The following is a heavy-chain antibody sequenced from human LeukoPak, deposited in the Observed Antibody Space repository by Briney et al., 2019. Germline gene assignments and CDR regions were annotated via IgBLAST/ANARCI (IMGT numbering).Heavy chain of an antibody. J-gene: IGHJ4*02. CDR3: AKRDSSSWYNFDY. D-gene: IGHD6-13*01. CDR2: ISYDGSNK. CDR1: GFTFSSYA. Sequence: TGGSLRLSCAASGFTFSSYAMHWVRQAPGKGLEWVAVISYDGSNKYYADSVKGRFTISRDNSKNTLYLQMNSLRAEDTAVYYCAKRDSSSWYNFDYWGQGTLVTVSS. V-gene: IGHV3-30-3*02.